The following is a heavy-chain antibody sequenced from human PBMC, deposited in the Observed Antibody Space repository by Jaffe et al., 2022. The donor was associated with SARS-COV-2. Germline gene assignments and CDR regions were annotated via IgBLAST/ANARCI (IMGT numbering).Heavy chain of an antibody. CDR2: ISSSSSYI. V-gene: IGHV3-21*01. Sequence: EVQLVESGGGLVKPGGSLRLSCAASGFTFSSYSMNWVRQAPGKGLEWVSSISSSSSYIYYADSVKGRFTISRDNAKNSLYLQMNSLRAEDTAVYYCARVSSGSYQTHDAFDIWGQGTMVTVSS. CDR3: ARVSSGSYQTHDAFDI. J-gene: IGHJ3*02. CDR1: GFTFSSYS. D-gene: IGHD1-26*01.